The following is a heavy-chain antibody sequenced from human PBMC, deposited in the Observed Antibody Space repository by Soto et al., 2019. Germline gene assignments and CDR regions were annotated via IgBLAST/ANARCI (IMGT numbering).Heavy chain of an antibody. V-gene: IGHV4-39*01. Sequence: QLQLQESGPGLVKPSETLSLTCTVSGGSISSSSYSWGWIRQPPGKGLEWIGSIYYGGSTYYNPSLKSRVTISVDTSKNQFSLKLSSVTAAATAVYYCARDYDSSGDYWGQGTLVTVSS. CDR2: IYYGGST. D-gene: IGHD3-22*01. CDR3: ARDYDSSGDY. J-gene: IGHJ4*02. CDR1: GGSISSSSYS.